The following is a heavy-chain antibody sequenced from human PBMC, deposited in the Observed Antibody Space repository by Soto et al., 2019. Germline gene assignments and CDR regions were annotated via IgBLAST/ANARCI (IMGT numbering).Heavy chain of an antibody. D-gene: IGHD3-22*01. V-gene: IGHV4-59*01. Sequence: SDTLSLTCTVSGGSISSYYWSWIRQPPGKGLEWIGYIYYSGSTNYNPSLKSRVTISVDTSKNQFSLKLSSVTAADTAVYYCARSLYYYDSSGYSFDYWGQGTLVTVSS. CDR2: IYYSGST. CDR3: ARSLYYYDSSGYSFDY. J-gene: IGHJ4*02. CDR1: GGSISSYY.